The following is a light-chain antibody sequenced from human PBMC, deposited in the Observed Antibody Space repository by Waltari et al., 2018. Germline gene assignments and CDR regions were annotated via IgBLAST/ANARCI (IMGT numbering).Light chain of an antibody. CDR1: QGVSKF. CDR3: QQYDRWPLT. J-gene: IGKJ4*01. V-gene: IGKV3D-11*01. Sequence: VVLTQSPATLSLSPGERATLPCRSSQGVSKFLAWFQQKPGQSPRLLVYDVSTRATGIPSRFSGSGPEPEFILTINSLEPEDFAVYYCQQYDRWPLTFGGGTKLEIK. CDR2: DVS.